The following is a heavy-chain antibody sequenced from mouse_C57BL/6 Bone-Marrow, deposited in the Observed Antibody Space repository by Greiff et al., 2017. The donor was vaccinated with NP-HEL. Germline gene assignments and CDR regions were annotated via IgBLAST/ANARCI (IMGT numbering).Heavy chain of an antibody. CDR1: GYTFTSYW. D-gene: IGHD1-1*01. CDR3: AITLITTVVASPDY. CDR2: LHPSDSYT. Sequence: VQLQQPGAELVKPGASVKVSCKASGYTFTSYWMHWVKQRPGQGLEWIGRLHPSDSYTNYNQKFKGKATLTVDKSSSTAYMQLSSLTSEDSAVYYCAITLITTVVASPDYWGQGTTLTVSS. J-gene: IGHJ2*01. V-gene: IGHV1-74*01.